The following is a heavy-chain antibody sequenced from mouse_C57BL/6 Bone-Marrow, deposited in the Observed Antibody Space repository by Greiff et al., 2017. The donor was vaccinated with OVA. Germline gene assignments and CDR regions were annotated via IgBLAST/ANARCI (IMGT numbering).Heavy chain of an antibody. D-gene: IGHD1-3*01. CDR2: INPNNGGT. V-gene: IGHV1-26*01. Sequence: EVQLQQSGPELVKPGASVKISCKASGYTFTDYYMNWVKQSHGKSLEWIGDINPNNGGTSYNQKFKGKATLTVDKSSSTAYMELRSLTSEDSAVYYCSRRGSKGGFAYWGQGTLVTVSA. CDR3: SRRGSKGGFAY. CDR1: GYTFTDYY. J-gene: IGHJ3*01.